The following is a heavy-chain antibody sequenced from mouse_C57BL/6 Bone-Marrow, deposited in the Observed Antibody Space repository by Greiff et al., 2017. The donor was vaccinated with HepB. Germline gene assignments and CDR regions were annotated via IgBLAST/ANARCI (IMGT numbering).Heavy chain of an antibody. CDR3: ARHGPYYYGSRRYAMDY. CDR1: GYTFTEYT. V-gene: IGHV1-62-2*01. Sequence: QVQLQQSGAELVKPGASVKLSCKASGYTFTEYTIHWVKQRSGQGLEWIGWFYPGSGSIKYNEKFKDKATLTADKSSSTVYMERSRLTSEDSAVYFCARHGPYYYGSRRYAMDYWGQGTSVTVSS. J-gene: IGHJ4*01. CDR2: FYPGSGSI. D-gene: IGHD1-1*01.